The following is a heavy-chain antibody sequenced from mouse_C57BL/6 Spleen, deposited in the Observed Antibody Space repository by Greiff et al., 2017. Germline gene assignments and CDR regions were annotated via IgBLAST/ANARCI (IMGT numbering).Heavy chain of an antibody. D-gene: IGHD2-1*01. CDR3: SYGNYGEFDY. Sequence: QVQLQQPGAELVMPGASVKLSCKASGYTFTSYWMHWVKQRPGQGLEWIGEIDPSASYTNYNQKFKGKSTLTVDKSSSTAYMQLSSLTSEDSAVYYCSYGNYGEFDYWGQGTTLTVSS. CDR2: IDPSASYT. J-gene: IGHJ2*01. V-gene: IGHV1-69*01. CDR1: GYTFTSYW.